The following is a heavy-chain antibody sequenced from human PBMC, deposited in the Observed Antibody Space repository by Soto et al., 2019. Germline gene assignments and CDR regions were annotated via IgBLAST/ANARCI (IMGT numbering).Heavy chain of an antibody. V-gene: IGHV1-24*01. CDR2: FDPEDGET. J-gene: IGHJ5*02. D-gene: IGHD2-2*01. CDR3: ATQIVVVPAAINWLDP. CDR1: GYTLTELS. Sequence: ASVKVSCKVSGYTLTELSMHWVRQAPGKGLEWMGGFDPEDGETIYAQKFQGRVTMTEDTSTDTAYMELSSLRSEDTAVYYCATQIVVVPAAINWLDPWGQGTLVTASS.